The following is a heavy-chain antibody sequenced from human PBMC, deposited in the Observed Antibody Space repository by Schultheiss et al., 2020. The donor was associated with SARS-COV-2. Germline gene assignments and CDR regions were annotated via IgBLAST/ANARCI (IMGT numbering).Heavy chain of an antibody. CDR2: ISSNGGST. V-gene: IGHV3-64*04. Sequence: GGSLRLSCAASGFTFSNAWMNWVRQAPGKGLEYVSAISSNGGSTYYADSVKGRFTISRDNSKNTLYLQMNSLRDEDTAVYYCARDLKNKIVVVAATTFDYWGQGTLVTVSS. CDR3: ARDLKNKIVVVAATTFDY. D-gene: IGHD2-15*01. J-gene: IGHJ4*02. CDR1: GFTFSNAW.